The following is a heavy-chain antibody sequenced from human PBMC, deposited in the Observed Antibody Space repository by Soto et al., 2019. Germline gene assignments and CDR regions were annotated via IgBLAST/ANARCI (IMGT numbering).Heavy chain of an antibody. J-gene: IGHJ5*02. D-gene: IGHD2-2*01. CDR2: LSDGGGST. Sequence: EVQLLESGGGLVQPGGSLRLSCAASGFTFSNYAMSWVRQAPGKGLEWVSGLSDGGGSTFYADSVKGRFTISRDNAKNTLYLQMSSLRAVDTTVYYCAKEGTTSPSNWFDPWGQGTLVTVSS. V-gene: IGHV3-23*01. CDR3: AKEGTTSPSNWFDP. CDR1: GFTFSNYA.